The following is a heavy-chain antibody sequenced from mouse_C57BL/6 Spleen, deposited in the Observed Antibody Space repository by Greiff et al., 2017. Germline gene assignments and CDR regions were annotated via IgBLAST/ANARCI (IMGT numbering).Heavy chain of an antibody. J-gene: IGHJ1*03. D-gene: IGHD2-4*01. CDR3: ASYDDYDGYFDV. Sequence: QVQLQQSGAELARPGASVKMSCKASGYTFTGYTMHWVKQRPEQGLEWIGYINHISGYTKYNQKFKDKATLTADKSSSTAYMQLSILTAEDAAVYYGASYDDYDGYFDVWGTGTTVTVSS. V-gene: IGHV1-4*01. CDR2: INHISGYT. CDR1: GYTFTGYT.